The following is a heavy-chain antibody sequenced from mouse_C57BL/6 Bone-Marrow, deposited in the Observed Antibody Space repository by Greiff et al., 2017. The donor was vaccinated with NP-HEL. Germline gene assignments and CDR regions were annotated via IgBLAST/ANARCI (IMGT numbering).Heavy chain of an antibody. CDR2: IYPGDGDT. Sequence: QVQLQQSGPELVKPGASVKISCKASGYAFSSSWMNWVKQRPGKGLEWIGRIYPGDGDTNYNGKFKGKATLTADKSSSTAYMQLSSLTSEDSAVDFCARPDGYYEVWFAYWGQGTLVTVSA. CDR3: ARPDGYYEVWFAY. V-gene: IGHV1-82*01. D-gene: IGHD2-3*01. CDR1: GYAFSSSW. J-gene: IGHJ3*01.